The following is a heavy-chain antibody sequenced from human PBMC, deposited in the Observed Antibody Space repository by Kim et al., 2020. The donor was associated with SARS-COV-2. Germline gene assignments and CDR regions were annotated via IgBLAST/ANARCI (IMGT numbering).Heavy chain of an antibody. V-gene: IGHV3-9*01. Sequence: GGSLRLSCAASGFTFDDYAMHWVRQAPGKGLEWVSGISWNSGSIGYADSVKGRFTISRDNAKNSLYLQMNSLRAEDTALYYCAKDGGGSGSAYYFDYWGLGTLVTVSS. CDR2: ISWNSGSI. D-gene: IGHD2-15*01. J-gene: IGHJ4*02. CDR1: GFTFDDYA. CDR3: AKDGGGSGSAYYFDY.